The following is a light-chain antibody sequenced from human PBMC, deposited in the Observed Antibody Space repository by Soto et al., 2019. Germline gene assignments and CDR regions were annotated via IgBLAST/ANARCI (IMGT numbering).Light chain of an antibody. Sequence: DIQMTQSPSTLSASVGDRVTITCRASQSISSWLAWYQQKPGKAPKLLIYKASSLESGVPSRFSGSGSGTESTLTVSSLQPDDFATYYGQHYNSYAWAFGQGTKVEIK. J-gene: IGKJ1*01. CDR1: QSISSW. V-gene: IGKV1-5*03. CDR2: KAS. CDR3: QHYNSYAWA.